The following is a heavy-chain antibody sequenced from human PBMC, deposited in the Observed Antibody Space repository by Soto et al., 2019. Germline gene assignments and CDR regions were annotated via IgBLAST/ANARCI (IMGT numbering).Heavy chain of an antibody. D-gene: IGHD2-15*01. J-gene: IGHJ4*02. CDR3: AKDACSGGSCYSSFDY. V-gene: IGHV3-30*18. Sequence: QVQLVESGGGVVQPGRSLRLSCAASGFTFSSYGMHWVRQAPGKGLEWVAVISYDGSNKYYAESVKGRFTISRDNSKNTLYLQMNSLRAEDTAVYYCAKDACSGGSCYSSFDYWGQGTLVTVSS. CDR1: GFTFSSYG. CDR2: ISYDGSNK.